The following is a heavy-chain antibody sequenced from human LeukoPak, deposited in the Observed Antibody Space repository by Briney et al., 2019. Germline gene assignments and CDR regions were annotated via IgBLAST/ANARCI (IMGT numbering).Heavy chain of an antibody. D-gene: IGHD2-2*02. V-gene: IGHV4-59*11. CDR2: IYYSGST. J-gene: IGHJ5*02. Sequence: SETLSLTCTVSGGSISSHYWSWIRQPPGKGLEWIGYIYYSGSTNYNPSLKSRVTISVDTSKNQFSLKLSSVTAADTAVYYCAELVGAAAIPGVWFDPWGQGTLVTVSS. CDR3: AELVGAAAIPGVWFDP. CDR1: GGSISSHY.